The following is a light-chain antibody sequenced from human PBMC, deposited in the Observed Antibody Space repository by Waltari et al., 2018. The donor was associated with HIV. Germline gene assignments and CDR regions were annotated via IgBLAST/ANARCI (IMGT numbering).Light chain of an antibody. CDR1: QSLLHSNGDTY. CDR3: MQARQSTFT. CDR2: LGS. J-gene: IGKJ3*01. V-gene: IGKV2-28*01. Sequence: VMTQSPIALSVSPGESASISCRSSQSLLHSNGDTYVDWYFQKPGQSPQLLIYLGSMRAPGVPDRFSSAGSGTDVTLRISRVEPEDVGVYYCMQARQSTFTFGPGTKIEI.